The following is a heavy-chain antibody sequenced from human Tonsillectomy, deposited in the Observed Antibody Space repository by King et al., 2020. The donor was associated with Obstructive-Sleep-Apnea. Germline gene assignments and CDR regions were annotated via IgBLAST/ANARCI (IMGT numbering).Heavy chain of an antibody. D-gene: IGHD5-12*01. Sequence: VQLQESGPGLVKPSETLSLTCTVSGGSINNYYWSWIRQPPGKGLEWIGYMYYSGNTNFNPYLKSRVTISADTSKIQFSLRLSSVTAADTAVYYCARHRGVEDYGGYGDYFDYWGQGTLVTVSS. CDR3: ARHRGVEDYGGYGDYFDY. CDR1: GGSINNYY. V-gene: IGHV4-59*08. CDR2: MYYSGNT. J-gene: IGHJ4*02.